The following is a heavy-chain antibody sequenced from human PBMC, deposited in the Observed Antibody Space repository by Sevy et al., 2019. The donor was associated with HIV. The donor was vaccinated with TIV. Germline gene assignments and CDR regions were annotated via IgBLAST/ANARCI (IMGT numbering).Heavy chain of an antibody. CDR1: GGSFSGYY. D-gene: IGHD3-3*01. CDR2: IKHRGST. V-gene: IGHV4-34*01. CDR3: ARGEGDLTI. J-gene: IGHJ4*02. Sequence: SETLSLTCAVYGGSFSGYYWSWIRQPPGKGLEWIGEIKHRGSTNYNPSLKSRVTISVDTSKNQFSLKLSPVTAADTAVYYCARGEGDLTIWGQGTLVTVSS.